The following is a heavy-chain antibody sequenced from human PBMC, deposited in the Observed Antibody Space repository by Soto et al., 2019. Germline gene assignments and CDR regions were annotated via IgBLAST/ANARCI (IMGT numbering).Heavy chain of an antibody. CDR1: GYSFTSYW. V-gene: IGHV5-10-1*01. J-gene: IGHJ6*02. D-gene: IGHD6-6*01. CDR2: IDPSDSYT. CDR3: VVAARPSLVGYHYYGMDV. Sequence: PGESLKISCKGSGYSFTSYWISWVRQMPGKGLEWMGRIDPSDSYTNYSPSFQGHVTISADKSISTAYLQRSSLKASDTAMYYCVVAARPSLVGYHYYGMDVWGQGTTVTVS.